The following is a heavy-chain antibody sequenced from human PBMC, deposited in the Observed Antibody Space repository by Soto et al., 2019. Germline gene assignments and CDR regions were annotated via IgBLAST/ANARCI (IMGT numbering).Heavy chain of an antibody. D-gene: IGHD1-26*01. J-gene: IGHJ4*02. V-gene: IGHV3-30*18. Sequence: VQLVESGGGVVQPGRSLRLSCAASGFTFSSYGMHWVRQAPGKGLEWVAVISYDGSNKYYADSVKGRFTISRDNSKNTLYLQMNSLRAEDTAVYYCAKDPASRVGASEYYFDYWGQGTLVTVSS. CDR3: AKDPASRVGASEYYFDY. CDR1: GFTFSSYG. CDR2: ISYDGSNK.